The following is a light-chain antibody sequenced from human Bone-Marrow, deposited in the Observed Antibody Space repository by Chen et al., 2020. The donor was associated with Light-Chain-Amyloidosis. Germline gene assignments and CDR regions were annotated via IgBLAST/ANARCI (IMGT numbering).Light chain of an antibody. Sequence: YELTQPPSVSVSPGQTARITCSGDDLPTKYAYWYQQKPGQAPVLVIHRDTERPSGISERFSGSRYGTTATLTISVVQPEHEEDYHCQSTDSSGTYEGRVGGGTKLTFL. CDR1: DLPTKY. CDR2: RDT. J-gene: IGLJ2*01. V-gene: IGLV3-25*03. CDR3: QSTDSSGTYEGR.